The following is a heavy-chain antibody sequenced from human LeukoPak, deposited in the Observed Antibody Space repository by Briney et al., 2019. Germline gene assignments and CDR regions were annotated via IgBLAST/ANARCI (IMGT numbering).Heavy chain of an antibody. CDR2: ISGSGGST. D-gene: IGHD3-22*01. V-gene: IGHV3-23*01. CDR3: AKEVHDNSGYYPPPYFDY. CDR1: GFTFSSYA. Sequence: GGSLRLSCAASGFTFSSYAMSWVRQAPGKGLEWVSAISGSGGSTYYADSVKGRFTISRDNSKNTLYLQMNSLRAEDTAVYYCAKEVHDNSGYYPPPYFDYWGQGTLVTVSS. J-gene: IGHJ4*02.